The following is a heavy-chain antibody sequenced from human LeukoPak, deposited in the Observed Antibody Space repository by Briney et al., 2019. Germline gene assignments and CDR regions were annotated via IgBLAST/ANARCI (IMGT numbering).Heavy chain of an antibody. D-gene: IGHD2-2*01. CDR1: GFTFSSYS. CDR3: AREYRTAYFDY. CDR2: ISSSGSTI. V-gene: IGHV3-48*01. J-gene: IGHJ4*02. Sequence: GGSLRLSCAASGFTFSSYSMNWVRQAPGKGLEWVSYISSSGSTIYYADSVKGRFTISRDNAKNSLYLQMNSLRAEDTAVYYCAREYRTAYFDYWGQGTLVTVSP.